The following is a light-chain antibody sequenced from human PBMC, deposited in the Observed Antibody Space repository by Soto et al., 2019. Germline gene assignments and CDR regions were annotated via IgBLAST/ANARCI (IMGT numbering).Light chain of an antibody. V-gene: IGKV3-15*01. J-gene: IGKJ1*01. CDR3: QEYNNWLCT. CDR2: GAS. Sequence: EIVMTQSPATLSVSPGERATLSCRASQNISSNLAWYQQKPGQAPRLLIDGASTRATGIPASFSGSGSGTDFTLTISTLQSEDFAVYYCQEYNNWLCTFSQVTKVVIK. CDR1: QNISSN.